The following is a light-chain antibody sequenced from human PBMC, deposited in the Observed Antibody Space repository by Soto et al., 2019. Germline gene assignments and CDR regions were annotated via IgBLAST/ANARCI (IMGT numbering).Light chain of an antibody. Sequence: QSALTQPASVSGSPGQSITISCTGTYDDIGSYNYVAWYQRQPGNAPRLVMYDVTNRPSGTSHRFPGSRSGNTASLTISGLRAEDEATYFCSSYTSSSTVIFGGGTQLTVL. CDR2: DVT. CDR1: YDDIGSYNY. CDR3: SSYTSSSTVI. J-gene: IGLJ2*01. V-gene: IGLV2-14*03.